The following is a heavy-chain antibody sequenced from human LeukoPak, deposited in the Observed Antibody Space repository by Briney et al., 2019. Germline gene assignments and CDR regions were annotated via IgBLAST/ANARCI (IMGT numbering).Heavy chain of an antibody. D-gene: IGHD3-9*01. CDR1: GYAFTGYY. Sequence: ASVKVSCKASGYAFTGYYMHWVRQAPGQGLEWMGWISAYNGNTNYAQKLQGRVTMTTDTSTSTAYMELRSLRSDDTAVYYCARGGYFDWLLYQLEYWGQGTLVTVSS. V-gene: IGHV1-18*04. J-gene: IGHJ4*02. CDR3: ARGGYFDWLLYQLEY. CDR2: ISAYNGNT.